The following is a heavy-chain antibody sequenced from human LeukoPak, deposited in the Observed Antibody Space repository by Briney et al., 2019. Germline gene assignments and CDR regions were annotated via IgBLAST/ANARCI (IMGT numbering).Heavy chain of an antibody. V-gene: IGHV4-39*01. CDR2: ISDSGST. CDR3: ARHGQGLRYFDWMSFDS. Sequence: TPSETLSLTCTVSGGSISRSIYFWGWIRQPPGKGLEWIGDISDSGSTYYSPSLKSRVTISVDTSRNQFSPNLNSVTATDTAVYYCARHGQGLRYFDWMSFDSWGQGAPVTVSS. J-gene: IGHJ4*02. CDR1: GGSISRSIYF. D-gene: IGHD3-9*01.